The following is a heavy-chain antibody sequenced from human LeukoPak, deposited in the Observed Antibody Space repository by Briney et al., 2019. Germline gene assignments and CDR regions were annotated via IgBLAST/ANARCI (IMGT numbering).Heavy chain of an antibody. CDR2: ISGSGGST. V-gene: IGHV3-23*01. J-gene: IGHJ6*03. CDR3: AKVATESPGGYYYYYMDV. Sequence: AGGSLRLSCAASGFTFTSYSMNWVRQAPGKGLEWVSAISGSGGSTYYADFVKGRFTISRDNSKNTLYLQVNSLRAEDTAVYYCAKVATESPGGYYYYYMDVWGKGTTVTVSS. CDR1: GFTFTSYS. D-gene: IGHD4-23*01.